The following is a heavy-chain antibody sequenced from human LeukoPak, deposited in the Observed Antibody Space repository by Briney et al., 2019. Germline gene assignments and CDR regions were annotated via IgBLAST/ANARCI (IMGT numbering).Heavy chain of an antibody. J-gene: IGHJ4*02. CDR1: GFTFSSYG. CDR2: ISYDRSNK. V-gene: IGHV3-30*18. Sequence: GGSLRLSCAASGFTFSSYGMHWVRQAPGKGLEWVAVISYDRSNKYYADSVKGRFTISRDNSKNTLYLQMNSLRAEDTAVYYCAKDTLRFLEWLSFVPVDYWGQGTLVTVSS. D-gene: IGHD3-3*01. CDR3: AKDTLRFLEWLSFVPVDY.